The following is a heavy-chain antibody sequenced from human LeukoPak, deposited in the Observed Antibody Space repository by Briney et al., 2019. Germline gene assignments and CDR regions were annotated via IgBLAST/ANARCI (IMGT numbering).Heavy chain of an antibody. J-gene: IGHJ4*02. D-gene: IGHD3-3*01. CDR3: TRDRGAGLRFLEWSTDY. CDR2: IRSKAYGGTT. CDR1: GFTFGDYA. V-gene: IGHV3-49*04. Sequence: PTGGSLRLSCTASGFTFGDYAMSWVRQAPGKGLEWVGFIRSKAYGGTTEYAASVKGRFTISRDDSKSIAYLQMNSLKTEDTAVYYCTRDRGAGLRFLEWSTDYWGQGTLVTVSS.